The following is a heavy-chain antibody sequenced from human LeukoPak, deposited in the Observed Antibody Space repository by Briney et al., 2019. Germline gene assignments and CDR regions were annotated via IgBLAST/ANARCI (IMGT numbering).Heavy chain of an antibody. CDR2: IGYDGNNK. Sequence: PGRSLTLSCAASGFTFSSCAMHWVRQAPGKGLEWVAYIGYDGNNKYYADSVKGRFTISRDNSKNTLYLQMNSLTTEDTAVYYCVKDFWLDYGDWGGQGTLVTVSS. D-gene: IGHD4-17*01. CDR3: VKDFWLDYGDW. V-gene: IGHV3-30*02. J-gene: IGHJ4*02. CDR1: GFTFSSCA.